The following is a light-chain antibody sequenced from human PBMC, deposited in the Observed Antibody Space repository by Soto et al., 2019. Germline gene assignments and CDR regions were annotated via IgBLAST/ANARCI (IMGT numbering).Light chain of an antibody. CDR3: LQHNVFPRT. V-gene: IGKV1-17*01. Sequence: DLQMTQSPSSLSASVGDRVSITCRASQGIRNDLAWYQQKPGGAPKRLIYGSSSLQSGVPSRFSGSGSGTEFTLTISSLQPEDFATYYCLQHNVFPRTFGQGTKVEIK. CDR1: QGIRND. CDR2: GSS. J-gene: IGKJ1*01.